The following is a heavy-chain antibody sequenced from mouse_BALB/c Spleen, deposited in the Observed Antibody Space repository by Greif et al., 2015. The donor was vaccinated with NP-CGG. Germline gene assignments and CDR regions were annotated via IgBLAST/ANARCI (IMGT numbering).Heavy chain of an antibody. V-gene: IGHV1-7*01. CDR2: INPSTGYT. J-gene: IGHJ2*01. Sequence: QVQLKESGAELAKPGASVKMSCKASGYTFTSYWMHWVKQRPGQGLEWIGYINPSTGYTEYNQKFKDKATLTADKSSSIAYMQLSSLTAEDSAVYYCARRATATYYDYWGQGTALTVSS. CDR1: GYTFTSYW. D-gene: IGHD1-2*01. CDR3: ARRATATYYDY.